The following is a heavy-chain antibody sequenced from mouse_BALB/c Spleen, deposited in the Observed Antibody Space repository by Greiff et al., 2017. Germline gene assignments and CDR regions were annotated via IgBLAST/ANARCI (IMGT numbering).Heavy chain of an antibody. Sequence: VQLQQSGAELVRPGSSVKISCKASGYAFSSYWMNWVKQRPGQGLEWIGQIYPGDGDTNYNGKFKGKATLTADKSSSTAYMQLSSLTSEDSAVYFCARGEITTNFDYWGQGTTLTVSS. CDR1: GYAFSSYW. V-gene: IGHV1-80*01. D-gene: IGHD1-1*01. J-gene: IGHJ2*01. CDR2: IYPGDGDT. CDR3: ARGEITTNFDY.